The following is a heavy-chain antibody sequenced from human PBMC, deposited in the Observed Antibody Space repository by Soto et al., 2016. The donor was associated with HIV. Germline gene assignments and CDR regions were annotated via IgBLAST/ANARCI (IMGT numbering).Heavy chain of an antibody. CDR3: ARTNAFDI. J-gene: IGHJ3*02. CDR2: IYYSGKT. Sequence: QVQLQESSPGLVKSSETLSLICTVSGGSISSHYWSWIRQSPGKGLEWIGCIYYSGKTYYNPSLKSRVTISIDTSKNQFSLNLSSVTDADTAIYYCARTNAFDIWGQGTMVTVSS. CDR1: GGSISSHY. V-gene: IGHV4-59*11.